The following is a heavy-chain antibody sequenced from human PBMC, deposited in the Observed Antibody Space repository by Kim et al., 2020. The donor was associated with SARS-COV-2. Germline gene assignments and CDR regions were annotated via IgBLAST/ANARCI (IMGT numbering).Heavy chain of an antibody. CDR2: INHSGST. Sequence: SETLSLTCAVYGGSFSGYYWSWIRQPPGKGLEWIGEINHSGSTNYNPSLKSRVTISVDTSKNQFSLKLSSVTAADRAVFYCARGGPLLLHSNFDYWGQGT. D-gene: IGHD3-22*01. V-gene: IGHV4-34*01. CDR1: GGSFSGYY. CDR3: ARGGPLLLHSNFDY. J-gene: IGHJ4*02.